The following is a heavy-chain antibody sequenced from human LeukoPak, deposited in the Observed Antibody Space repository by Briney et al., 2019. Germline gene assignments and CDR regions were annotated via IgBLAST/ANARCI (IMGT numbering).Heavy chain of an antibody. V-gene: IGHV3-48*03. D-gene: IGHD2-15*01. CDR3: ARDVSSSTRAFDI. CDR2: ISSSTSHT. CDR1: GFALSTYE. Sequence: GGSLRLSCAASGFALSTYEMTWVRQAPGKGLEWVSFISSSTSHTFYADSVKGRFTIFRDTAKNSLYLQMNNLRGEDTAVYYCARDVSSSTRAFDIWGQGIMVAVS. J-gene: IGHJ3*02.